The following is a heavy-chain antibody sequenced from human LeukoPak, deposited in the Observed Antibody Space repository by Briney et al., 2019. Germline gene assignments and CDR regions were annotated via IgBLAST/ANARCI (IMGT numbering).Heavy chain of an antibody. D-gene: IGHD2-21*01. V-gene: IGHV4-34*01. CDR2: INHSGST. Sequence: MSSETLSLTCAVYGGSFSGYYWSWIRQPPGKGLEWIGEINHSGSTNYNPSLKSRVTISVDTSKNQFSLKLSSVTAADTAVYYCARHRFASPLDSWGQGTLVTVSS. CDR1: GGSFSGYY. J-gene: IGHJ4*02. CDR3: ARHRFASPLDS.